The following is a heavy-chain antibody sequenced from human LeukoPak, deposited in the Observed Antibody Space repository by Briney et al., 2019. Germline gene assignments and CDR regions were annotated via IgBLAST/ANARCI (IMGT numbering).Heavy chain of an antibody. CDR3: ARDIVVVVAAHFDY. J-gene: IGHJ4*02. V-gene: IGHV3-23*01. D-gene: IGHD2-15*01. CDR2: ISGSGTST. Sequence: GGSLRLSCVASGFTFSSCAMSWVRQAPGTGLEWVSAISGSGTSTHYADSVKGRFTISRDNSKNTLYLQMNSLRAEDTAVYYCARDIVVVVAAHFDYWGRGTLVSVSS. CDR1: GFTFSSCA.